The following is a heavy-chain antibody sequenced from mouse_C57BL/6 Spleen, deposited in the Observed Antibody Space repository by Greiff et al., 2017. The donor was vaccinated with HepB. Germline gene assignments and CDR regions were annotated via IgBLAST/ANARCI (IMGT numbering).Heavy chain of an antibody. CDR3: ARGGYGPDY. Sequence: QVQLKESGAELVRPGTSVKMSCKASGYTFTNYWIGWAKQRPGHGLEWIGDIYPGGGYTNYNEKFKGKATLTADKSSSTAYMQFSSLTSEDSAIYYCARGGYGPDYWGQGTSVTVSS. D-gene: IGHD2-2*01. V-gene: IGHV1-63*01. CDR2: IYPGGGYT. J-gene: IGHJ4*01. CDR1: GYTFTNYW.